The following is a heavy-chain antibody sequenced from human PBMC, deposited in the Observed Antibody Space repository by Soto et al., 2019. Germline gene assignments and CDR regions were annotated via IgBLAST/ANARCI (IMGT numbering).Heavy chain of an antibody. CDR2: IYHSGST. D-gene: IGHD3-22*01. V-gene: IGHV4-38-2*01. J-gene: IGHJ3*02. Sequence: PSETLSLTCAVSGYSISSGYYWGWIRQPPGKGLEGVESIYHSGSTYYNPSLKSRVTISVDTSKNQFPLKLSSVTAADTDVYYCARGVPYYYDSSSCAFDIWGQGTMVTVSS. CDR3: ARGVPYYYDSSSCAFDI. CDR1: GYSISSGYY.